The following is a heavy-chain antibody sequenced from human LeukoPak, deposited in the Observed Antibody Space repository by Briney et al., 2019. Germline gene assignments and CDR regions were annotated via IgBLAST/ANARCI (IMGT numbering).Heavy chain of an antibody. CDR1: GFTFSSYS. D-gene: IGHD1-1*01. V-gene: IGHV3-21*01. CDR3: ARDRGAGTTEGWDY. J-gene: IGHJ4*02. Sequence: GRSLRLSCAASGFTFSSYSMNWVRQAPGKGLEWVSSISSSSSYIYYADSVKGRFTISRDNAKNSLYLQMNSLRAEDTAVYYCARDRGAGTTEGWDYWGQGTLVTVSS. CDR2: ISSSSSYI.